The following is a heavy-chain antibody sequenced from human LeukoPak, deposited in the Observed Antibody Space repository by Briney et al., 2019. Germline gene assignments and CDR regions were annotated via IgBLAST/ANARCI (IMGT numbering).Heavy chain of an antibody. CDR1: GFTFSSYE. CDR2: ICSRGNYI. J-gene: IGHJ3*01. D-gene: IGHD6-13*01. Sequence: GGSLRLSCAASGFTFSSYEMNWVRQAPGMGLEWVSYICSRGNYIYYADSVKGRFTISRDNAKNTLYLQMNSLRAEDTAVYYCARDQYSSTWYRGAFDVWGQGTMVSVSS. CDR3: ARDQYSSTWYRGAFDV. V-gene: IGHV3-48*03.